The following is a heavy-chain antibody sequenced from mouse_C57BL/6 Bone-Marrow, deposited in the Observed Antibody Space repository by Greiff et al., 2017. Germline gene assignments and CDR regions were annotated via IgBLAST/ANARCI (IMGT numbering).Heavy chain of an antibody. CDR1: GYTFTSYG. J-gene: IGHJ1*03. Sequence: QVQLQQSGAELARPGASVKLSCKASGYTFTSYGISWVKQRPGQGLEWIGEIYPRSGNTYYNEKFKGKATLTADKSSSTAYMELRSLTSEDSAVYFCARRDGSSFYWYFDVWGKGTTVTVSS. CDR3: ARRDGSSFYWYFDV. D-gene: IGHD1-1*01. CDR2: IYPRSGNT. V-gene: IGHV1-81*01.